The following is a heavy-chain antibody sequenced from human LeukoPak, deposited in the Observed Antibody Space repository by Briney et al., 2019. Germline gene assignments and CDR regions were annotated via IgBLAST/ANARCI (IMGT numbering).Heavy chain of an antibody. CDR2: IYYSGST. J-gene: IGHJ4*02. CDR1: GGSISSSSYY. D-gene: IGHD6-13*01. Sequence: SETLSLTCTVSGGSISSSSYYWGWIRQPPGKGLEWIGSIYYSGSTYYNPSLKSRVTISVDTSKNQFSLKLSSVTAADTAVYYCARQGIAAAGSIGYWGQGTLVTVSS. CDR3: ARQGIAAAGSIGY. V-gene: IGHV4-39*01.